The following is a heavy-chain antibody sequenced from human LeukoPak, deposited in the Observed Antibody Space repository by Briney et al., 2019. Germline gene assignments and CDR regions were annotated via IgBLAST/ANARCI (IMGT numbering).Heavy chain of an antibody. CDR2: IRSKAYGGTT. J-gene: IGHJ3*02. CDR1: GFTFGDYA. CDR3: TRDPRGSYGPDAFYI. Sequence: GGSLRLSCTASGFTFGDYAMSWVRQAQGKGLEWVGSIRSKAYGGTTEYAASVKGRFTISRDDSKSFAYLQMNSLKTEDTAVYYCTRDPRGSYGPDAFYIWGPGTMVTVSS. D-gene: IGHD1-26*01. V-gene: IGHV3-49*04.